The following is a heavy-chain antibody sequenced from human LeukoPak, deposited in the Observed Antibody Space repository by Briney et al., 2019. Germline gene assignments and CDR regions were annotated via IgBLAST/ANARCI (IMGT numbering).Heavy chain of an antibody. Sequence: SETLSLTCSVSGGFSSSYYWKWIRQPAGKRLEWIGRIYSSGSANYNPSLKSRVTMSVDTSKNQYSLKLSSVTAVDTAVYYCASKHQWSDGLHIWGQGTMVIVSS. D-gene: IGHD2-8*01. J-gene: IGHJ3*02. CDR3: ASKHQWSDGLHI. CDR1: GGFSSSYY. V-gene: IGHV4-4*07. CDR2: IYSSGSA.